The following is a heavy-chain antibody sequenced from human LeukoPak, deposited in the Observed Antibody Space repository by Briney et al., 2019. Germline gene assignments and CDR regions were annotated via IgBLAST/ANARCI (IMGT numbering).Heavy chain of an antibody. CDR3: AKSPQYYYGSGSGFDF. CDR2: ISGSGGTT. V-gene: IGHV3-23*01. J-gene: IGHJ4*02. D-gene: IGHD3-10*01. CDR1: GFTFSSYA. Sequence: GGSLRLSCAASGFTFSSYAMSWVRQAPGKGLEWVSAISGSGGTTYYADSVKGRFTISRDNSKNTLYLQMNSLRAEDTAVYYCAKSPQYYYGSGSGFDFWGQGTLVTVSS.